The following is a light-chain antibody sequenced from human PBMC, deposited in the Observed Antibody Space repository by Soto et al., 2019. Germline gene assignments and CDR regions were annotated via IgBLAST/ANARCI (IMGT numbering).Light chain of an antibody. CDR3: CSYAGYSSFV. CDR1: SSDLGGYNL. V-gene: IGLV2-23*03. Sequence: QSALTQPASVSGSPGQSVTISCTGTSSDLGGYNLVSWYQQHPGKAPKLVISEGSKRPSGVSNRFSGSKSGNTASLTISGLQAEDEADYYCCSYAGYSSFVFGTGTKVTVL. CDR2: EGS. J-gene: IGLJ1*01.